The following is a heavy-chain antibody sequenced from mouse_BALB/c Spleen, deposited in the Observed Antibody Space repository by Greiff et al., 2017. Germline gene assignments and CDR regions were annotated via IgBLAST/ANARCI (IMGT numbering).Heavy chain of an antibody. D-gene: IGHD1-1*01. CDR1: GYTFTSYY. J-gene: IGHJ2*01. V-gene: IGHV1S81*02. CDR2: INPSNGGT. Sequence: QVHVKQSGAELVKPGASVKLSCKASGYTFTSYYMYWVKQRPGQGLEWIGEINPSNGGTNFNEKFKSKATLTVDKSSSTAYMQLSSLTSEDSAVYYCTRGGTTVVAGYYFDYWGQGTTLTVSS. CDR3: TRGGTTVVAGYYFDY.